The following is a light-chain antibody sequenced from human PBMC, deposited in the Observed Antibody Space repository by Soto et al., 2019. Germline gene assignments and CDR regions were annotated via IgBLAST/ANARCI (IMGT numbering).Light chain of an antibody. CDR1: SSNIGAGYD. J-gene: IGLJ2*01. CDR2: GNT. Sequence: QSVLTQPPSVSGAPRQRVTISCTGSSSNIGAGYDVHWYQQVPGTAPKLLIYGNTNRPSGVPDRFSGSKSGTSASLAITGLQTDDEADYYCQSYDSSLSVVFGGGTKLTVL. CDR3: QSYDSSLSVV. V-gene: IGLV1-40*01.